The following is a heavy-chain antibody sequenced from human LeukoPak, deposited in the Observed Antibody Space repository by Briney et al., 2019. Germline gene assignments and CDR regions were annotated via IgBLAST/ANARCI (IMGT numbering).Heavy chain of an antibody. Sequence: GGSLRLSCAASGFTFSSYGMHWVRQAPGKGLEWVAVISYDGSNKYYADSVKGRFTISRDNSKNTLYLQMNSLRAEDTAVYYCVRDQRSIDFDYWGQGTLVIVSS. D-gene: IGHD6-6*01. CDR3: VRDQRSIDFDY. CDR2: ISYDGSNK. V-gene: IGHV3-30*03. J-gene: IGHJ4*02. CDR1: GFTFSSYG.